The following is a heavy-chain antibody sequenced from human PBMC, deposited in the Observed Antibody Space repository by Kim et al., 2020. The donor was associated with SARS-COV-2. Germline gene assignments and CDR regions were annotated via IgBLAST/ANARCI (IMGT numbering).Heavy chain of an antibody. CDR2: INTNTGNP. CDR3: ARGKYSSSWYEERGWFDP. Sequence: ASVKVSCKASGYTFTSYAMNWVRQAPGQGLEWMGWINTNTGNPTYAHGFTGRFVFSLDTSVSTAYLQISSLKAEDTAVYYCARGKYSSSWYEERGWFDPWGQGTLVTVSS. CDR1: GYTFTSYA. J-gene: IGHJ5*02. D-gene: IGHD6-13*01. V-gene: IGHV7-4-1*02.